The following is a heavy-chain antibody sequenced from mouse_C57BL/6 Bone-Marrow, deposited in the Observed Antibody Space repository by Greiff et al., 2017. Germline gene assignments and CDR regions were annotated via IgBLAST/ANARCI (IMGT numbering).Heavy chain of an antibody. Sequence: VQLKQSGPELVKPGASVKMSCKASGYTFTDYNMHWVKQSHGKSLEWIGYINPNNGGTSYNQKFKGKATLTVNKSSSTAYMELRSLTSEDSAVYYCATNHRYYYGSRAWFAYWGQGTLVTVSA. CDR2: INPNNGGT. J-gene: IGHJ3*01. CDR1: GYTFTDYN. D-gene: IGHD1-1*01. CDR3: ATNHRYYYGSRAWFAY. V-gene: IGHV1-22*01.